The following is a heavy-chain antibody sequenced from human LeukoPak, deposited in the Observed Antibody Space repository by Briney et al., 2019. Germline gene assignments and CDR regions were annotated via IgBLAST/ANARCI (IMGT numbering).Heavy chain of an antibody. CDR1: GFTFSSYA. Sequence: GGSPRLSCAASGFTFSSYAMSWVRQAPGKGLEWVSAISGSGGSTYYADSVKGRFTISRDNSKNTLYLQMNSLRAEDTAVYYCAKGILTGYRDYYYYYYMDVWGKGTTVTVSS. CDR3: AKGILTGYRDYYYYYYMDV. CDR2: ISGSGGST. D-gene: IGHD3-9*01. V-gene: IGHV3-23*01. J-gene: IGHJ6*03.